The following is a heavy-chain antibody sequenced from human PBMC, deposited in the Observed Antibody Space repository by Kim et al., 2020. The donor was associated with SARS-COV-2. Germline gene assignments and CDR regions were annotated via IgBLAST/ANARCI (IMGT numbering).Heavy chain of an antibody. Sequence: GGSLRLSCAASGFTFSDYYMSWVRQAPGKGLEWVSYMSISSSYTNYADSVKGRFTISRDNAKNSLYLQMNILRAEDTAFYYYASSAGSGRCCYVDYWGQG. D-gene: IGHD2-8*02. CDR2: MSISSSYT. CDR3: ASSAGSGRCCYVDY. V-gene: IGHV3-11*03. J-gene: IGHJ4*02. CDR1: GFTFSDYY.